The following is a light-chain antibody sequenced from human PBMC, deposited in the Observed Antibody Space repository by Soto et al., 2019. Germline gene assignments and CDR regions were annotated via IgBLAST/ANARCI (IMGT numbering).Light chain of an antibody. V-gene: IGKV1D-8*01. Sequence: VVWMTQSPSFLSASTGDRVTIPCLISQDISSYLAWYQQKPGKAPDLLIYAASTLQSGVPSRFRGSGSGTEFTLTISYVESEDFATYYCQQYYNFPWTYGQGTKVAIK. CDR3: QQYYNFPWT. CDR1: QDISSY. J-gene: IGKJ1*01. CDR2: AAS.